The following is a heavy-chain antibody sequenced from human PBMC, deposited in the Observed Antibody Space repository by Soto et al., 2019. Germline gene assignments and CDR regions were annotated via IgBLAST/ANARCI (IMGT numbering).Heavy chain of an antibody. CDR3: ARGPELLPTYFDY. Sequence: QVQLQESGPGLVKPSETLSLTCTVSGGSISSYYWSWIRQPPGKGLEWIGYIYYSGSTNYNPSLQGRVTIAVDTSKNQFSLELSSVTAADTAVYYCARGPELLPTYFDYWGQGTLVTVSS. CDR2: IYYSGST. CDR1: GGSISSYY. D-gene: IGHD2-15*01. J-gene: IGHJ4*02. V-gene: IGHV4-59*01.